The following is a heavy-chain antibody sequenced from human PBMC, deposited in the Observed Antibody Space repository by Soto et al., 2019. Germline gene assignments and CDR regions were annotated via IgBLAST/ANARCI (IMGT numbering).Heavy chain of an antibody. CDR2: INGGNGNT. D-gene: IGHD2-15*01. V-gene: IGHV1-3*01. Sequence: ASVKVSCKASGYTLTTYAMHWVRQAPGQRLEWLGWINGGNGNTKYSQNFQDRVTITRDTSASTDYMELSSLTSEDTAVYYCARGVVVVVAASPYYYYYGMDVWGQGTTVTVSS. J-gene: IGHJ6*02. CDR1: GYTLTTYA. CDR3: ARGVVVVVAASPYYYYYGMDV.